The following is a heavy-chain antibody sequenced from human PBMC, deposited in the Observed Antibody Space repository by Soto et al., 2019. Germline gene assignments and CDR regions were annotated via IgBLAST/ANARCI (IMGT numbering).Heavy chain of an antibody. V-gene: IGHV5-51*01. D-gene: IGHD3-10*01. CDR2: IYPGDSDT. Sequence: PGESLKISCKGSGYSFTSYWIGWVRQLPGKGLEWMGIIYPGDSDTRYSPSFQGQVTISADKSISTAYLQWSSLKASDTAMYYCVRHTDYYGSGSPREPEYYYYYYGMDVWGQGTTVTVSS. CDR1: GYSFTSYW. J-gene: IGHJ6*02. CDR3: VRHTDYYGSGSPREPEYYYYYYGMDV.